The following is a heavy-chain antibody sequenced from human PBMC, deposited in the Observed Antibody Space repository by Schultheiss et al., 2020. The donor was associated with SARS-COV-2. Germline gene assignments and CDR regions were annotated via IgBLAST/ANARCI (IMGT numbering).Heavy chain of an antibody. Sequence: ASVKVSCKTSGYTFTGYYMHWVRQAPGQGLEWMGWMNPNSGNTGYAQKFQGRVTMTRDTSISTAYMELSRLRSDDTAVYYCARDIRLPAPNWFDPWGQGTLVTVSS. CDR2: MNPNSGNT. CDR3: ARDIRLPAPNWFDP. V-gene: IGHV1-2*02. D-gene: IGHD3-3*02. CDR1: GYTFTGYY. J-gene: IGHJ5*02.